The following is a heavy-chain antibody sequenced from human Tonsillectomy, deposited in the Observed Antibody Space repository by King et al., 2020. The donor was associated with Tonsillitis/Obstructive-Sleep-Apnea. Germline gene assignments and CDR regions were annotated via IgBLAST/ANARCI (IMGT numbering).Heavy chain of an antibody. V-gene: IGHV4-39*01. CDR3: ARQRFGMLNSFDY. D-gene: IGHD3-3*01. CDR1: GGSISSSSYY. Sequence: QLQESGPGLVKPSETLSLTCSVSGGSISSSSYYWGWIRQPPGKGLEWIGSIYYSGSTYYNPSLKSRVTISVDTSKKQFSLKLSSVTAADTAVYYCARQRFGMLNSFDYWGQGTLVTGSS. J-gene: IGHJ4*02. CDR2: IYYSGST.